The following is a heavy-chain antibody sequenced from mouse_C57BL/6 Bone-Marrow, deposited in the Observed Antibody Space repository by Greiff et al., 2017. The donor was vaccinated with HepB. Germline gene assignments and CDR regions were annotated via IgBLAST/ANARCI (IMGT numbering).Heavy chain of an antibody. CDR1: GYTFTSYW. CDR3: AREVYYDYDGFAY. D-gene: IGHD2-4*01. J-gene: IGHJ3*01. CDR2: IDPSDSYT. V-gene: IGHV1-69*01. Sequence: QVQLQQPGAELVMPGASVKLSCKASGYTFTSYWMHWVKQRPGQGLEWIGEIDPSDSYTTYNQKFKGKSTLTVDKSSSTAYMQLSSLTSEDSAVYYCAREVYYDYDGFAYWGQGTLVTVSA.